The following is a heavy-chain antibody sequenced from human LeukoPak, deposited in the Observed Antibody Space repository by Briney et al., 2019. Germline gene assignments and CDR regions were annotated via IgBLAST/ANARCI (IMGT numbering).Heavy chain of an antibody. Sequence: PGGSLRLSCAASGFPFSTYWMSWVRQAPGKGLEWVANIKQDGSEKYYVDSVKGRFTISRDNSKNSLYQQMNSLRVEDTAVYYCATNSGGYCSTTNCYTGRFDFWGQGTLVTVSS. D-gene: IGHD2-2*02. CDR2: IKQDGSEK. V-gene: IGHV3-7*01. CDR1: GFPFSTYW. CDR3: ATNSGGYCSTTNCYTGRFDF. J-gene: IGHJ4*02.